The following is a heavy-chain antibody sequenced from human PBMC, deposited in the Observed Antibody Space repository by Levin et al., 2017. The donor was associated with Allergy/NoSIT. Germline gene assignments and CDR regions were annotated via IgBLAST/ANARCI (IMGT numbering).Heavy chain of an antibody. CDR1: GYTFTSYY. CDR3: AREDYGDYGPNYYGMDV. Sequence: ASVKVSCKASGYTFTSYYMHWVRQAPGQGLEWMGIINPSGGSTSYAQKFQGRVTMTRDTSTSTVYMELSSLRSEDTAVYYCAREDYGDYGPNYYGMDVWGQGTTVTVSS. J-gene: IGHJ6*02. V-gene: IGHV1-46*01. D-gene: IGHD4-17*01. CDR2: INPSGGST.